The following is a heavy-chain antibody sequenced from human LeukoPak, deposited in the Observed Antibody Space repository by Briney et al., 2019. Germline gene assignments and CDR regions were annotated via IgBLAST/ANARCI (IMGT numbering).Heavy chain of an antibody. CDR2: ISAYNGNT. V-gene: IGHV1-18*01. D-gene: IGHD6-19*01. J-gene: IGHJ4*02. CDR1: GYTFTSYG. Sequence: ASVKVSCKASGYTFTSYGISWVRQAPGQGLEWMGWISAYNGNTNYAQKLQGRVTMTTDTSTSTAYMELRSLRSDDTAVYYCARVSARGIAVAGYFDYWGQGTLVTVSS. CDR3: ARVSARGIAVAGYFDY.